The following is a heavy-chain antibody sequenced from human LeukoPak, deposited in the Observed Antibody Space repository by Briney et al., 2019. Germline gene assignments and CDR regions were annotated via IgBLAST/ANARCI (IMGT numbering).Heavy chain of an antibody. J-gene: IGHJ4*02. CDR2: ISSSSSTI. CDR3: ARAHAMTGYSYGRYFDY. CDR1: GFTFSTHS. V-gene: IGHV3-48*01. D-gene: IGHD5-18*01. Sequence: GGSLRLSCAASGFTFSTHSMNWVRQAPGKGLEWVSYISSSSSTIYYADSVKGRFTISRDNAKNSLYLQMNSLRAEDTAVYYCARAHAMTGYSYGRYFDYWGQGTLVTVSS.